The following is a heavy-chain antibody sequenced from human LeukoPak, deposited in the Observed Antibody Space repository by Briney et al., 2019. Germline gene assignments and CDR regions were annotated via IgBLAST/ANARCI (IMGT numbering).Heavy chain of an antibody. CDR2: INHSGST. J-gene: IGHJ4*02. CDR1: GGSFSGYY. CDR3: ARRRGTVYYYDSSGYYPYYFDY. D-gene: IGHD3-22*01. Sequence: PSETLSLTCAVYGGSFSGYYWSWIRQPPGKGLEWIGEINHSGSTSYNPSLKSRVTISVDTSKNQFSLKLSSVTAADTAVYYCARRRGTVYYYDSSGYYPYYFDYWGQGTLVTVSS. V-gene: IGHV4-34*01.